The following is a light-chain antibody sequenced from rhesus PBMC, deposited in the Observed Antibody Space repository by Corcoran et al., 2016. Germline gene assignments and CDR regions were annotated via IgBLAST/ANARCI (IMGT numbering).Light chain of an antibody. Sequence: DIQMTQSPSSLSASVGDTVTITCQASQGIRKYLAWYQQKPGKAPKSLIYEASTFKSGVPTRFSGSGSGTEFTLTIRSLPPEDFATYYCQQQYTYPRTFGQGSKVEIK. V-gene: IGKV1S14*01. CDR2: EAS. CDR1: QGIRKY. CDR3: QQQYTYPRT. J-gene: IGKJ1*01.